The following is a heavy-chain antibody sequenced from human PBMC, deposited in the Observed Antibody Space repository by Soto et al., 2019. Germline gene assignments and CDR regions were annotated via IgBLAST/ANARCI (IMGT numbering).Heavy chain of an antibody. CDR2: ISGSGGST. J-gene: IGHJ4*02. V-gene: IGHV3-23*01. CDR3: AKDLYDILTGPKRGFDY. Sequence: EVQLLESGGGLVQPGGSLRLSCAASGFTFSSYAMSWVRQAPGKGLEWVSAISGSGGSTYYADSVKGRFTISRDNSKNTLYLQMNSLRADDTAVYYCAKDLYDILTGPKRGFDYWGQGTLVTVSS. D-gene: IGHD3-9*01. CDR1: GFTFSSYA.